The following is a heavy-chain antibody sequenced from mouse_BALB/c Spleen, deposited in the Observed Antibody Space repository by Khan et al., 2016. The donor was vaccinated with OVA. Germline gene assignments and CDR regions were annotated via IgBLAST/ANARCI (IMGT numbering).Heavy chain of an antibody. CDR1: GFTFSSYG. Sequence: LVVAGGGLVQPGGSLKLSCAASGFTFSSYGMSWVRQTPDKRLELVATINSNGGSTYYPDSVKGRFTISRDNAKNTLYLQMSSLKSEDTAMYYCARMARTINLGQGTTLTVSS. J-gene: IGHJ2*01. CDR3: ARMARTIN. CDR2: INSNGGST. V-gene: IGHV5-6-3*01.